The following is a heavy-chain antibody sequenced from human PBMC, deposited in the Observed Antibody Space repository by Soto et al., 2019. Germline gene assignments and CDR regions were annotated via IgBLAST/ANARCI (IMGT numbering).Heavy chain of an antibody. V-gene: IGHV3-33*01. Sequence: QVQLVESGGGVVQPGRSLRLSCAASGFTFSSYGMHWVRQAPGKGLEWVAVIWYDGSNKYYADSVKGRFTISRDNSKNTLYLQMNSLRAEDTAGYYCARDFGEFYDYWGQGTLVTVSS. CDR2: IWYDGSNK. D-gene: IGHD3-10*01. CDR1: GFTFSSYG. CDR3: ARDFGEFYDY. J-gene: IGHJ4*02.